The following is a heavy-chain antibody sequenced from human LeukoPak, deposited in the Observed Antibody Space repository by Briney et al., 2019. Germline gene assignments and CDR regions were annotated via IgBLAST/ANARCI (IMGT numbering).Heavy chain of an antibody. CDR3: ARDLGYDFWSGYSAFDI. V-gene: IGHV4-4*07. D-gene: IGHD3-3*01. Sequence: SETLSLTCTVSGGSMSSYYWSWIRQPAGKGLEWIGRIYTSGSTNYNPSLKSRVTMSVDTSKNQFSLKLSSVTAADTAVYYCARDLGYDFWSGYSAFDIWGQGTMVTVSS. CDR2: IYTSGST. J-gene: IGHJ3*02. CDR1: GGSMSSYY.